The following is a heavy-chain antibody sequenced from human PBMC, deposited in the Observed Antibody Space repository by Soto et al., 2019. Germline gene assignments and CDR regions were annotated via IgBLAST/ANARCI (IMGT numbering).Heavy chain of an antibody. Sequence: EVQVVESGGGLVQPGGSLRLSCAASGFSVTNNYMNWVRQAPGKGLAGVCISYIGCNTYYADSVKDRFTIPRDNSRNTLYLHLGSLRAEDTAVYYCARGQGSTGYLGREHYFDYWGQGTLVTVSP. D-gene: IGHD2-2*01. V-gene: IGHV3-66*01. CDR2: SYIGCNT. CDR1: GFSVTNNY. J-gene: IGHJ4*02. CDR3: ARGQGSTGYLGREHYFDY.